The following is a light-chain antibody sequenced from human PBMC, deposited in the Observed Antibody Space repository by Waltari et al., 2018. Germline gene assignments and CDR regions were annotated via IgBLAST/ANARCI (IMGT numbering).Light chain of an antibody. CDR2: WAT. CDR1: QSVLYSSNNKNY. Sequence: DIVMTQSPDSLAVSLGERATINCKSSQSVLYSSNNKNYLAWYQQKPGQPPKLLIYWATTRESGVPDRFSGSGSGTDVTLTINSLQAEDVAVYYCQQYYSIPPTFGQGTKVEIK. V-gene: IGKV4-1*01. CDR3: QQYYSIPPT. J-gene: IGKJ1*01.